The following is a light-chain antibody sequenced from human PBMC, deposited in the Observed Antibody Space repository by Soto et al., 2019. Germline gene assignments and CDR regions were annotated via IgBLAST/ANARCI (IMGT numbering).Light chain of an antibody. CDR1: QSVSSSY. CDR2: GAS. Sequence: EIVLTQSPGTLSLCPGERATLSCRASQSVSSSYLAWYQQKPGQAPRLLIYGASSRATGIPDRFSGSGSGTDFTLTISRLEPEDFAVYYCPQFCSPPLFTFGPGTKVDVK. CDR3: PQFCSPPLFT. J-gene: IGKJ3*01. V-gene: IGKV3-20*01.